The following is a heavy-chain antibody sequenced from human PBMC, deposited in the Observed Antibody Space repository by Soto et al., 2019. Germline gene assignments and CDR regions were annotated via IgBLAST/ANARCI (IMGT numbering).Heavy chain of an antibody. CDR1: GFTFGSYA. CDR2: INDNGNLR. D-gene: IGHD2-21*02. Sequence: PGGSLRLSCVASGFTFGSYAMTWVRRAPGKGLEWVSTINDNGNLRYYAESVRGRFTISRDNSKNTLYLQLNNLRAEDSARYYCAKAFGDWYPFEKWGLGAMVTVYS. CDR3: AKAFGDWYPFEK. V-gene: IGHV3-23*01. J-gene: IGHJ4*02.